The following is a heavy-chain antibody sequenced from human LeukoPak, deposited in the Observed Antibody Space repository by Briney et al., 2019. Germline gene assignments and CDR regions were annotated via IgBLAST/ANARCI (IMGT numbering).Heavy chain of an antibody. CDR2: ISSSSSYI. D-gene: IGHD2-2*01. Sequence: GGSLRLSCAASGFTFSSYTMNWVRQAPGKGLEWVSSISSSSSYIYYADSVKGRFTVSRDNAKNSLYLQMNSLRAEDTAVYYCARDIVVVPAAIAGAASGSGYWGQGTLVTVSS. J-gene: IGHJ4*02. CDR1: GFTFSSYT. CDR3: ARDIVVVPAAIAGAASGSGY. V-gene: IGHV3-21*01.